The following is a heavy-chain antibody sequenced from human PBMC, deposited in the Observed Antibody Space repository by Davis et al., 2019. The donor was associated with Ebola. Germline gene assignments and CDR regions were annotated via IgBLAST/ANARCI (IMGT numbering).Heavy chain of an antibody. V-gene: IGHV6-1*01. CDR1: GDSVFGKNGA. J-gene: IGHJ6*04. CDR2: TYYSSKWYN. D-gene: IGHD5-18*01. CDR3: ARGWLRAGMDV. Sequence: HSQTLSLTCAISGDSVFGKNGAWNWIRQSPSRDLEWLGRTYYSSKWYNNYAVSVKSRITINPDTSKNQFSLQLNSVTPEDTALYYCARGWLRAGMDVWGEGTTVTVSS.